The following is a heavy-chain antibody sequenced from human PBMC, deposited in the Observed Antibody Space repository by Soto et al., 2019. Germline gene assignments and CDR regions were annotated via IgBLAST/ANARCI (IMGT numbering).Heavy chain of an antibody. D-gene: IGHD3-16*01. CDR3: ARGTMITFGGVYWFDP. CDR1: GYTFTSYY. Sequence: GASVKVSCTASGYTFTSYYMRWVRQAPGQGLEWMGIINPSGGSTSYAQKFQGRVTMTRDTSTSTVYMELSSLRSEDTAVYYCARGTMITFGGVYWFDPWGQGTLVTVSS. J-gene: IGHJ5*02. V-gene: IGHV1-46*01. CDR2: INPSGGST.